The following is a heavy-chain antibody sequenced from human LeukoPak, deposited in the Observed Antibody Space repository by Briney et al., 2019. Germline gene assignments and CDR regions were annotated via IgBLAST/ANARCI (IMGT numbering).Heavy chain of an antibody. D-gene: IGHD6-19*01. V-gene: IGHV4-59*01. J-gene: IGHJ4*02. Sequence: SETLSLTCTVSGGSISTYYWTWIRQSPGKGLEWIGYNSSSGNTNYNPSLGSRVTISVDMSKSQLSLKLSSVTAADTAVYYCARAGSGWSFDFWGQGTLVTVSS. CDR3: ARAGSGWSFDF. CDR1: GGSISTYY. CDR2: NSSSGNT.